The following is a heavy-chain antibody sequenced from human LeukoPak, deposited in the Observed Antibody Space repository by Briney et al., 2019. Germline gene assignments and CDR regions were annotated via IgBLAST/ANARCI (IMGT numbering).Heavy chain of an antibody. Sequence: PSQTLSLTCTVSGGSIRSDSYYWSWIRQPAGKGLEWIGRIFTSGSTNYNPSLKSRVTISVDTSKNQFSLKLSSVTAADTAVYYCARLWFGESSFSFDYWGQGALVTVSS. J-gene: IGHJ4*02. CDR3: ARLWFGESSFSFDY. D-gene: IGHD3-10*01. CDR2: IFTSGST. V-gene: IGHV4-61*02. CDR1: GGSIRSDSYY.